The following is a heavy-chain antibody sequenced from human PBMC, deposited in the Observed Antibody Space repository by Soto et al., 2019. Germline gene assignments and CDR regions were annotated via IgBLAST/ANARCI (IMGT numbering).Heavy chain of an antibody. CDR1: GFTFSSYA. V-gene: IGHV3-23*01. Sequence: GGSLRLSCAASGFTFSSYAMSWVRQAPGKGLEWVSAISGSGGSTYYADSVKGRFTISRDNSKNTLYLQMNSLRAEDTAAYYCAKNEARLDYYGMDVWGQGTTVTVSS. J-gene: IGHJ6*02. CDR3: AKNEARLDYYGMDV. D-gene: IGHD1-1*01. CDR2: ISGSGGST.